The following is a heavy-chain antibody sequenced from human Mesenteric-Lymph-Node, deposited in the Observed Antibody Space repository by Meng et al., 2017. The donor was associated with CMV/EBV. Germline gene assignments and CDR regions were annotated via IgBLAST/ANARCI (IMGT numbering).Heavy chain of an antibody. D-gene: IGHD3-22*01. V-gene: IGHV1-69*05. CDR3: AREGGDYYYDSSGYPYYFDY. J-gene: IGHJ4*02. CDR2: IIPIFGTA. CDR1: GGTFSSYA. Sequence: SVKVSCKASGGTFSSYAISWVRQAPGQGLEWMGGIIPIFGTANYAQKFQGRVTITTDESTSTAYMELSSLGSEDTAVYYCAREGGDYYYDSSGYPYYFDYWGQGTLVTVSS.